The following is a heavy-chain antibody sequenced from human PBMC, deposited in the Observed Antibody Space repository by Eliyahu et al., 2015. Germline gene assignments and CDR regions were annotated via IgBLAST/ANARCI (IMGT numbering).Heavy chain of an antibody. Sequence: QVQLQESGPGLVKPSETLSLTCTVSGGSISSYYWSWIRQPPGKGLEWIGYIYYSGSTNYNPSLKSRVTISVDTSKNQFSLKLSSVTAADTAVYYCARHRAVTAIAGWWYFDLWGRGTLVTVSS. J-gene: IGHJ2*01. V-gene: IGHV4-59*08. D-gene: IGHD2-21*02. CDR3: ARHRAVTAIAGWWYFDL. CDR1: GGSISSYY. CDR2: IYYSGST.